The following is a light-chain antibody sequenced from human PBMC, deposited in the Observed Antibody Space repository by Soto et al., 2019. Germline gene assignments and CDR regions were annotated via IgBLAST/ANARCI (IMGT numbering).Light chain of an antibody. CDR1: SSNIGGNS. CDR2: DDN. J-gene: IGLJ3*02. V-gene: IGLV1-51*01. Sequence: QSVLAHPPSVSAAPGQKVTISCSGSSSNIGGNSVSWYQQLPGTAPKLLIYDDNKRPSGIPDRFSGSKSGTSATLGITGLQAEDQADYYCQAYDKSLGVSVLFGGGTKVTVL. CDR3: QAYDKSLGVSVL.